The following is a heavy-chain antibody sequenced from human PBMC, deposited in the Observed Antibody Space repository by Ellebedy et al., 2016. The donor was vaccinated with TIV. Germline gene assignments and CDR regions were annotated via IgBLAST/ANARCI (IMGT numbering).Heavy chain of an antibody. CDR3: ARLPYSSGWYRGYFDY. CDR2: IYYSGST. CDR1: GGSISSSSYY. J-gene: IGHJ4*02. V-gene: IGHV4-39*01. Sequence: SETLSLTCSVSGGSISSSSYYWGWIRQPPGKGLEWIGSIYYSGSTYYNPSLKSRVTISVDTSKNQFSLKLSSVTAAETAVYYCARLPYSSGWYRGYFDYWGQGTLVTVSS. D-gene: IGHD6-19*01.